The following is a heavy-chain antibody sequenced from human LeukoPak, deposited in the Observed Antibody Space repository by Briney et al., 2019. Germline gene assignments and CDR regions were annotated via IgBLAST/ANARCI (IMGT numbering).Heavy chain of an antibody. CDR2: ISSSSSYI. J-gene: IGHJ6*02. V-gene: IGHV3-21*01. D-gene: IGHD4-11*01. Sequence: GGSLRLSCAASGFTFSIYSMNWVRQAPGKGLEWVSSISSSSSYIYYADSVKGRFTISRDNAKNSLYLQMNSLRAEDTSVYYCARVSNYGMDVWGQGTTVTVSS. CDR1: GFTFSIYS. CDR3: ARVSNYGMDV.